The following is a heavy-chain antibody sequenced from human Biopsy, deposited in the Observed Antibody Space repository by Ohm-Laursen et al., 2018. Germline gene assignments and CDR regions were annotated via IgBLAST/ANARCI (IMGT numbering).Heavy chain of an antibody. CDR1: GFTFRTYG. CDR2: ISYDQITK. J-gene: IGHJ6*02. CDR3: AKDLSVYYYYGIDV. Sequence: SLRLPCSASGFTFRTYGMHWARLAPGKGLEWVAVISYDQITKHYADSVRGRFTISRDNSKNTLYLQVNSLRAEDTAVYYCAKDLSVYYYYGIDVWGQGTTVTVSS. V-gene: IGHV3-30*18. D-gene: IGHD5/OR15-5a*01.